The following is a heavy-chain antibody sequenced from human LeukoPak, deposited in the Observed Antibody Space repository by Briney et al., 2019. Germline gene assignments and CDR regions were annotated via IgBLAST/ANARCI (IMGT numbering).Heavy chain of an antibody. CDR2: ISSSSSYI. D-gene: IGHD3-22*01. J-gene: IGHJ4*02. CDR1: GFTFSSYS. V-gene: IGHV3-21*01. CDR3: ARANYDSGGYYPYYFDY. Sequence: GGSLRLSCAASGFTFSSYSMNWVRQAPGKGLEWVSSISSSSSYIYYADSVKGRFTISRDNAKNSLYLQMNSLRAEDTAVYYCARANYDSGGYYPYYFDYWGQGTLVTVSS.